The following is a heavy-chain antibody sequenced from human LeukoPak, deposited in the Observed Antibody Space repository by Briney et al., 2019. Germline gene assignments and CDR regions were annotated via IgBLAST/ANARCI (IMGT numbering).Heavy chain of an antibody. D-gene: IGHD4-17*01. Sequence: GGSLRLSCAASGFTFDDYGMSWVRQAPGKGLEWVSVIYSGGSTYYADSVKGRFTISRDNSENTLYLQMNSLRAEDTAVYYCARVNGDSSWHYYYYYYMDVWGKGTTVTISS. CDR1: GFTFDDYG. CDR2: IYSGGST. V-gene: IGHV3-53*01. CDR3: ARVNGDSSWHYYYYYYMDV. J-gene: IGHJ6*03.